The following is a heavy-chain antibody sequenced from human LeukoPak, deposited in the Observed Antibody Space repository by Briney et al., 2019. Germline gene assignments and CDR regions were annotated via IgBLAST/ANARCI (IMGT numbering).Heavy chain of an antibody. V-gene: IGHV3-23*01. CDR3: AKAMVVAATRIAYYFDY. CDR1: GFTFSSYP. CDR2: ISGSGGST. J-gene: IGHJ4*02. Sequence: PGGSLRLSCAASGFTFSSYPMNWVRQAPGKGLEWVSAISGSGGSTYYADSVKRRFTIYRDNSKNTLYLQMNSLRAEDTAVYYDAKAMVVAATRIAYYFDYWGQGTLVTVSS. D-gene: IGHD2-15*01.